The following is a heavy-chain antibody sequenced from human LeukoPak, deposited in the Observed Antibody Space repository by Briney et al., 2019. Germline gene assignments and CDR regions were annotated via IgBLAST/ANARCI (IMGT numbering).Heavy chain of an antibody. CDR2: ISGSGGST. V-gene: IGHV3-23*01. CDR3: ARERYSSGWYKYFQH. Sequence: GGSLRLSCAASGFTFSSYAMSWVRQAPGKGLEWVSAISGSGGSTYYADSVKGRFTISRDNSKNTLYLQMNSLRAENTAVYYCARERYSSGWYKYFQHWGQGTLVTVSS. CDR1: GFTFSSYA. D-gene: IGHD6-19*01. J-gene: IGHJ1*01.